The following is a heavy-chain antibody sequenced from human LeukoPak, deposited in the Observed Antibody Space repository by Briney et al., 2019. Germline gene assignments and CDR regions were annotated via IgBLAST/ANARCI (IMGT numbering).Heavy chain of an antibody. D-gene: IGHD2-2*01. CDR2: INHSGST. Sequence: SETLSLTCAVYGGSFSGYYWSWIRQPPGKGLEWIGEINHSGSTNYNPSLKSRVTISVDTSKNQFSLKLSSVTAADTAVYYCARGRRVPAAPYYYYGMDVWGPGTTVTVSS. CDR3: ARGRRVPAAPYYYYGMDV. V-gene: IGHV4-34*01. CDR1: GGSFSGYY. J-gene: IGHJ6*02.